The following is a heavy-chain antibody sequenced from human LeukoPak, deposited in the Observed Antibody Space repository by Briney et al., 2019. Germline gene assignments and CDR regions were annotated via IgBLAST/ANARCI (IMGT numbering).Heavy chain of an antibody. D-gene: IGHD4-17*01. CDR3: ASGSSYGDYVGNYFDY. CDR2: IYPGDSDT. CDR1: GYSFTSYW. Sequence: GESLKISCKGSGYSFTSYWIGWVRQMPGKGLEWMGIIYPGDSDTRYSPSFQGQVTISADQSISTAYLQWSSLKASDTAMYYCASGSSYGDYVGNYFDYWGQGTLVTVSS. J-gene: IGHJ4*02. V-gene: IGHV5-51*01.